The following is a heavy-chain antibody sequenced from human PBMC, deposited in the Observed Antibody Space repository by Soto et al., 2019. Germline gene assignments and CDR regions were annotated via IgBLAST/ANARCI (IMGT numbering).Heavy chain of an antibody. CDR2: TYYRSKWYN. CDR3: ARDYRISSITGTYDY. CDR1: GDSVSSSSVT. Sequence: SQTLSLTCAISGDSVSSSSVTWNWIRQSPSRGLEWLGRTYYRSKWYNDYAVSVKSRITINPDTSKNQFSLQLNSVTPEDTAVYYCARDYRISSITGTYDYWGQGTLVTVSS. J-gene: IGHJ4*02. D-gene: IGHD1-20*01. V-gene: IGHV6-1*01.